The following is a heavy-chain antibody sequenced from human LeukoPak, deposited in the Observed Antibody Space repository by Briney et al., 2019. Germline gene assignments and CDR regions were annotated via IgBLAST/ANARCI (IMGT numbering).Heavy chain of an antibody. D-gene: IGHD2-21*01. V-gene: IGHV3-21*04. CDR2: ISSSSSYI. Sequence: PGGSLRLSCAASGFTFSSYSMNWVRQAPGKGLEWASSISSSSSYIYYADSVKGRFTVSRDNAKDSLYLQMNTLRAEDTAVYYCLRWRGHAFFESWGQGTLVTVSS. J-gene: IGHJ5*01. CDR1: GFTFSSYS. CDR3: LRWRGHAFFES.